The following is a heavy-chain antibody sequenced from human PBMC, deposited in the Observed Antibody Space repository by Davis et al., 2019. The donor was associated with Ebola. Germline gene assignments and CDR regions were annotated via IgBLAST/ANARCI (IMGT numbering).Heavy chain of an antibody. CDR1: AGTISSYA. D-gene: IGHD2-2*01. CDR3: PGVPGNQLLSA. V-gene: IGHV1-69*05. J-gene: IGHJ5*02. CDR2: IIPIFRTA. Sequence: VFCKASAGTISSYAFSWVRQAPGQGLQWMGGIIPIFRTANYAQNPQGRVTMTTDTSTSTAYMELRSLRSDDTAVNYWPGVPGNQLLSAWGEGTLVSVSS.